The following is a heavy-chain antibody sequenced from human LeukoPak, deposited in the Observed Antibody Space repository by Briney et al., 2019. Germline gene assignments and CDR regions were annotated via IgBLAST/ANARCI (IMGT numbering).Heavy chain of an antibody. J-gene: IGHJ4*02. CDR2: IYNRGNT. V-gene: IGHV4-59*01. Sequence: PSETLSLTCTVSGGSISSYYWSWIRQPPGKGLEWIGYIYNRGNTNYNPFLESRVTISVDTSKNQFSLKVNSVTAADTAVYYCARGRDTVSTPFDYWGQGTLVTVSS. CDR1: GGSISSYY. CDR3: ARGRDTVSTPFDY. D-gene: IGHD2-15*01.